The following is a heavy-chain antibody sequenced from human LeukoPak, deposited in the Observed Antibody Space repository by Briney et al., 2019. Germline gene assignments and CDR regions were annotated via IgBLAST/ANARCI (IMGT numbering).Heavy chain of an antibody. V-gene: IGHV4-59*12. CDR1: GGSINGYY. CDR3: ARVWRYSYGYSNSDAFDI. J-gene: IGHJ3*02. Sequence: SETLSLTCTVSGGSINGYYWSWIRQSPGKGLESLGYIYYTGSTNYNPSLKSRVTMSVDTSKNQFSLKLSSVTAADTAVYYCARVWRYSYGYSNSDAFDIWGQGTMVTVSS. D-gene: IGHD5-18*01. CDR2: IYYTGST.